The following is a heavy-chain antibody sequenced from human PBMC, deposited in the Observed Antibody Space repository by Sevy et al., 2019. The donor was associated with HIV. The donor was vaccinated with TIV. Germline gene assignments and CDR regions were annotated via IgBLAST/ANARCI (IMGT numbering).Heavy chain of an antibody. CDR1: GFTFSGSA. V-gene: IGHV3-73*01. CDR2: IRSKANSYAT. Sequence: GGSLRLSCAASGFTFSGSAMHWVRQASGKGLEWVGRIRSKANSYATAYAASVKGRFTISRDDSKNTAYLQMNSLKTEDTAVYYCTRQADIVLVPAAIRGAFDIWGQGTMVTVSS. D-gene: IGHD2-2*01. J-gene: IGHJ3*02. CDR3: TRQADIVLVPAAIRGAFDI.